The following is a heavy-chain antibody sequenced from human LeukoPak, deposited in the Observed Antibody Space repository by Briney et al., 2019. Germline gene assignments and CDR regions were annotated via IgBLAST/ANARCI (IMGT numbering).Heavy chain of an antibody. CDR1: GGSISSYY. CDR2: IYYSGST. D-gene: IGHD5-18*01. Sequence: SETLSLTCTVSGGSISSYYWSWIRQPPGKGLEWIGYIYYSGSTNYNPSLESRVTISVDTSKNQFSLKLSSVTAADTAVYYCARGRYSYEYYFDYWGQGTLVTVSS. V-gene: IGHV4-59*08. CDR3: ARGRYSYEYYFDY. J-gene: IGHJ4*02.